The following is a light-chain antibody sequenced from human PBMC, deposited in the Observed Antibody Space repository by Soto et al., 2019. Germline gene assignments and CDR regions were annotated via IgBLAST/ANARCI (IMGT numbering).Light chain of an antibody. J-gene: IGLJ2*01. CDR3: SSHAGRSTFVV. CDR1: SSDVGSYRL. V-gene: IGLV2-23*01. CDR2: EDD. Sequence: QSALTQPASVSASPGEPITISCTGTSSDVGSYRLVSWYQQHPGKAPKLIIYEDDERPSGVSNRFSGSKSGNTASLTISGLQAEDEADYYCSSHAGRSTFVVFGGGTKLTVL.